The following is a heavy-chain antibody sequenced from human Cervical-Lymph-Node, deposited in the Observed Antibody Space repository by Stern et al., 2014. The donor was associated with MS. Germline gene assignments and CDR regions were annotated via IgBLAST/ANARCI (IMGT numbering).Heavy chain of an antibody. V-gene: IGHV3-30-3*01. CDR1: GFTFSSYA. CDR3: ARDERGSTSYYYYYGMDV. D-gene: IGHD2-2*01. J-gene: IGHJ6*02. Sequence: QVQLGQSGGGVVQPGRSLRLSCAASGFTFSSYAMHWVRQAPGKGLAWVAVISFDGSNKYFADSVSGRFTISRDNSKNTLFLQMNSLRAEDTAVYYCARDERGSTSYYYYYGMDVWGQGTTVTVSS. CDR2: ISFDGSNK.